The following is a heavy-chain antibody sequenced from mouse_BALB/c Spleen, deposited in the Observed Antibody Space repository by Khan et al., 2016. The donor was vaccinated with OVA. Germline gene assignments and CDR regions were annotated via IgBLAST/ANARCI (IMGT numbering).Heavy chain of an antibody. CDR1: GYTFTDYV. Sequence: QVQLQQPGPELVKPGAAVKMSCKASGYTFTDYVISWVKQRTGQGPEWIGEIYPGSGSTYYNEKFKGKATLTADKSSNTAYMQLSSLTSEDSAVYCCARSYDGAWFAYWGQGTLVTVSA. CDR2: IYPGSGST. CDR3: ARSYDGAWFAY. J-gene: IGHJ3*01. D-gene: IGHD1-1*01. V-gene: IGHV1-77*01.